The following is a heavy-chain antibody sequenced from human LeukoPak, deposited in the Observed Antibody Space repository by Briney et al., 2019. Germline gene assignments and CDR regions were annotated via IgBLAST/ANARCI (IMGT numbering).Heavy chain of an antibody. CDR3: ARDFEVDYYDSSGYYHYVSDY. J-gene: IGHJ4*02. Sequence: GGSLRLSCAASGFTFSSYWMSWVRQAPGKGLEWVANIKQDGSEKYYVDSVKGRFTIPRDNAKNSLYLQMNSLRAEDTAVYYCARDFEVDYYDSSGYYHYVSDYWGQGTLVTVSS. CDR2: IKQDGSEK. D-gene: IGHD3-22*01. CDR1: GFTFSSYW. V-gene: IGHV3-7*04.